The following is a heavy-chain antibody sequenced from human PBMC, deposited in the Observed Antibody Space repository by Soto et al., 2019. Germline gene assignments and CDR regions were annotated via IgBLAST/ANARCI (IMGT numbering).Heavy chain of an antibody. Sequence: PGGSLRLSCAASGFTFSSYSMNWVRQAPGKGLEWVSYISSSSSTIYYADSVKGRFTISRDNAKNSLYLQMNSLRDEDTAVYYCARVVTRDYDFWSGYYTPNWFDPWGQGTLVTVSS. V-gene: IGHV3-48*02. CDR1: GFTFSSYS. J-gene: IGHJ5*02. D-gene: IGHD3-3*01. CDR3: ARVVTRDYDFWSGYYTPNWFDP. CDR2: ISSSSSTI.